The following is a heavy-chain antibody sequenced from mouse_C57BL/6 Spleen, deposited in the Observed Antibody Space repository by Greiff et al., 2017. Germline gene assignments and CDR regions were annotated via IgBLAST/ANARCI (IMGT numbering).Heavy chain of an antibody. CDR2: INPSNGGT. CDR1: GYTFTSYW. Sequence: QVQLQQPGTDLVKPGASVKLSCKASGYTFTSYWMHWVKQRPGQGLEWIGNINPSNGGTNYNEKFKSKATLTVDKSSSTAYMQLSSLTSEDSAVYYCASPELGHYYAMDYWGQGTSVTVSS. J-gene: IGHJ4*01. D-gene: IGHD4-1*01. CDR3: ASPELGHYYAMDY. V-gene: IGHV1-53*01.